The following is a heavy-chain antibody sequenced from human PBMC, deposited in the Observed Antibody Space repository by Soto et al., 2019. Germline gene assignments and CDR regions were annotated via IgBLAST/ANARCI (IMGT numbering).Heavy chain of an antibody. J-gene: IGHJ6*03. CDR3: ARGLNDIAVAGTRIYYYYYYMDV. Sequence: ASVKVSCKASGYTFTSYDINWVRQATGQGLEWMGWMNPNSGNTGYAQKFQGRVTMTRNTSISTAYMELSSLRSEDTAVYYCARGLNDIAVAGTRIYYYYYYMDVWGKGTTVTVSS. D-gene: IGHD6-19*01. CDR1: GYTFTSYD. V-gene: IGHV1-8*01. CDR2: MNPNSGNT.